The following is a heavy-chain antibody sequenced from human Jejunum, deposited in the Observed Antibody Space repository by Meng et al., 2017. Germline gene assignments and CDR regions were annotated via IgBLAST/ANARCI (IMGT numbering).Heavy chain of an antibody. Sequence: GESLKISCAASGFTFKNFAMSWVRQAPGEGLEWVSVISNSGGSVYYADSAKGRFTISRDNSNDTLYLQMNSLRAEDTAVYYCAKSSGSYNKGADYWGQGTLVTVSS. CDR2: ISNSGGSV. D-gene: IGHD1-26*01. V-gene: IGHV3-23*01. CDR1: GFTFKNFA. J-gene: IGHJ4*02. CDR3: AKSSGSYNKGADY.